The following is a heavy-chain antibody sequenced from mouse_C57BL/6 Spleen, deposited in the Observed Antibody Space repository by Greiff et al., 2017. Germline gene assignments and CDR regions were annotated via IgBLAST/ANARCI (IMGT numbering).Heavy chain of an antibody. CDR3: TRLRTYGYDWFAY. V-gene: IGHV1-15*01. CDR1: GYTFTDYE. D-gene: IGHD2-2*01. J-gene: IGHJ3*01. Sequence: QVQLKESGAELVRPGASVTLSCKASGYTFTDYEMHWVKQTPVHGLEWIGAIDPETGGTAYNQKFKGKAILTADKSSSTAYMELRSLTSEDSAVYYCTRLRTYGYDWFAYWGQGTLVTVSA. CDR2: IDPETGGT.